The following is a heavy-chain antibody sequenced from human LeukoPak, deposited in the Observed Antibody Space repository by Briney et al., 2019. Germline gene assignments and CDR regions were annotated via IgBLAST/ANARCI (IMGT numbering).Heavy chain of an antibody. CDR1: GYTFTSYE. D-gene: IGHD6-19*01. CDR3: ARGIYSSGWYFDY. J-gene: IGHJ4*02. Sequence: PRASVKVSCKASGYTFTSYEINWVRQATGQGLEWMGWMNPNSGDTGYAQKFQGRLTITRNTSISTAYMELSSLRSEDTAVYYCARGIYSSGWYFDYWGQGTLVTVSS. V-gene: IGHV1-8*01. CDR2: MNPNSGDT.